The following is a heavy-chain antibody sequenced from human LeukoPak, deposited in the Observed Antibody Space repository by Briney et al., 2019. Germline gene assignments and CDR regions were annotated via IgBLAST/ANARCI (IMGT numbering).Heavy chain of an antibody. CDR3: ATITSMRVVLIS. CDR2: ISVSATNT. CDR1: GFTFSSFD. D-gene: IGHD3-22*01. V-gene: IGHV3-23*01. J-gene: IGHJ1*01. Sequence: GGSLRLSCAASGFTFSSFDMTWVRQAPGKGLEWVSTISVSATNTYYADSVKGRFTISRDNSKSTLYLQMNSLRADDTAVYYCATITSMRVVLISWGQGTLVTVSS.